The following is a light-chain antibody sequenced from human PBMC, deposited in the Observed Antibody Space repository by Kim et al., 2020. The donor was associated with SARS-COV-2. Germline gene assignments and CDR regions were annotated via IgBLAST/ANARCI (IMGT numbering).Light chain of an antibody. CDR2: DAS. J-gene: IGKJ2*01. CDR3: QQYGSSPYT. Sequence: SPWERATLSCRASQSVSSSYVAWYQQKPSRAPRLLIYDASGRATGIPDRFSGSGSGTDFTLTISRLEPEDFAVYYCQQYGSSPYTFGQGTKLEI. CDR1: QSVSSSY. V-gene: IGKV3-20*01.